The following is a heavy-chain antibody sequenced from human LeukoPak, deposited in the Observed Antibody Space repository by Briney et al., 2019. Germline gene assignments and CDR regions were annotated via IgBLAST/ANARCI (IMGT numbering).Heavy chain of an antibody. CDR3: VRATPLLLGVMLFEI. CDR1: GGSISSYY. J-gene: IGHJ4*02. D-gene: IGHD3-16*01. V-gene: IGHV4-59*01. CDR2: VFYSGHT. Sequence: SETLSLTCTVSGGSISSYYWSWIRQPPGKGLEWFGNVFYSGHTNYNPSLRSRVTMSVDTSNNQFSLKLTSVTAADTAVYYCVRATPLLLGVMLFEIWGQGTLATVSS.